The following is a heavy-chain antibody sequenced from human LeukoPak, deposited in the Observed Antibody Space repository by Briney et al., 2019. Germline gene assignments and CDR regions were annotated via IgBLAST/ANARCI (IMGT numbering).Heavy chain of an antibody. J-gene: IGHJ4*02. D-gene: IGHD3-22*01. Sequence: SVKVSCKASGFTFTSSSMQWVRQARGQRLEWIGWIAVGSGNTNYAQKFQGRVTITRDMSTSTAYMELSSLRYEDTALYYCAREGRPLDYYDSSGYHFDYWGQGTLVTVPS. CDR3: AREGRPLDYYDSSGYHFDY. CDR1: GFTFTSSS. CDR2: IAVGSGNT. V-gene: IGHV1-58*02.